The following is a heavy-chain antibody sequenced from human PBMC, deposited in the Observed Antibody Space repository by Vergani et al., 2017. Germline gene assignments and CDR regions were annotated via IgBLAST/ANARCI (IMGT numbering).Heavy chain of an antibody. V-gene: IGHV1-2*02. CDR2: INPNSGST. CDR3: ARGVRGGSCVDY. J-gene: IGHJ4*02. D-gene: IGHD2-15*01. Sequence: QVQLVQSGAEVKKPGASVKVSCKASGYTFTGYYMHWVRQAPGQGLEWMGWINPNSGSTNYAQKFQGRVTMTRDTSISTAYMELSRLRSDDTAVYYCARGVRGGSCVDYWGQGTLVTVSS. CDR1: GYTFTGYY.